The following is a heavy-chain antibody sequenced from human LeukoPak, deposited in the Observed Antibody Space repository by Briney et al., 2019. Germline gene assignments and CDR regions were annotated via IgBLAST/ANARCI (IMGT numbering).Heavy chain of an antibody. CDR2: IYYSGST. D-gene: IGHD5-18*01. CDR1: GGSISSYY. J-gene: IGHJ4*02. CDR3: ARAGGKGYSYGYGTHFYFDY. Sequence: SETLSLTCTVSGGSISSYYWSWIRQPPGKGLEWIGYIYYSGSTNYNPSLKSRVTISVDTSKNQFSLKLSSVTAADTAVYYCARAGGKGYSYGYGTHFYFDYWAREPWSPSPQ. V-gene: IGHV4-59*01.